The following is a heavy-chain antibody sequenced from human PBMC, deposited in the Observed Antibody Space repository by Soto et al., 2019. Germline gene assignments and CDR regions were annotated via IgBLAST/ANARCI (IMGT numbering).Heavy chain of an antibody. CDR1: GFTFDDYA. Sequence: EVQLVESGGGLVQPGRSLRLSCAASGFTFDDYARHWVRQAPGKGLEWVSGISWNSGSIGYADSVKGRFTISRNNAKDSLYLQMNSLRAEDTALYYCAKGIAAARNWFDPWGQGTLVTVSS. J-gene: IGHJ5*02. V-gene: IGHV3-9*01. D-gene: IGHD6-13*01. CDR2: ISWNSGSI. CDR3: AKGIAAARNWFDP.